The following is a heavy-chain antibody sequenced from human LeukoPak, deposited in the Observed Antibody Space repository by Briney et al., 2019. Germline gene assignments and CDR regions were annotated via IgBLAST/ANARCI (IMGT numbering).Heavy chain of an antibody. J-gene: IGHJ3*02. CDR2: IKQDGSEK. CDR1: GFTFSSYS. V-gene: IGHV3-7*01. Sequence: GGSLRLSCAASGFTFSSYSMSWVSQAPGKGLEWVANIKQDGSEKYYVDSVKGRFTISRDNAKNSLYLQMNSLRAEDTAVYYCARDQSNNAFDIWGQGTMVTVSS. D-gene: IGHD4-11*01. CDR3: ARDQSNNAFDI.